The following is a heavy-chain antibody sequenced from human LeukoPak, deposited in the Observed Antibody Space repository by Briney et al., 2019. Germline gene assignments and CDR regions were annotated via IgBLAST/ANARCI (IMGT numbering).Heavy chain of an antibody. V-gene: IGHV3-53*04. J-gene: IGHJ4*02. CDR2: IYSGGST. Sequence: ETLSLTCAVYGGSFSGYYWSWVRQAPGKGLEWVSVIYSGGSTYYADSVKGRFTISRHNSKNTLYLQMNSLRAEDTAVYYCARDDYGDYEDWGQGTLVTVSS. CDR1: GGSFSGYY. D-gene: IGHD4-17*01. CDR3: ARDDYGDYED.